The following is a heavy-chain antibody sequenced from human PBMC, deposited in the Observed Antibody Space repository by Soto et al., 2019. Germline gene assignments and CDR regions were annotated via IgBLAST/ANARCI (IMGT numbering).Heavy chain of an antibody. Sequence: GGSLRLSCAASGFTVSSNYMSWVRQAPGKGLEWVSVIYSGGSTYYADSVKGRFTISRDNSKNTLYLQMNSLRAEDTAVYYCARDEGQASQRDIAAAVPYYYYMDVWGKGTTVTVSS. D-gene: IGHD6-13*01. CDR2: IYSGGST. CDR3: ARDEGQASQRDIAAAVPYYYYMDV. V-gene: IGHV3-66*01. J-gene: IGHJ6*03. CDR1: GFTVSSNY.